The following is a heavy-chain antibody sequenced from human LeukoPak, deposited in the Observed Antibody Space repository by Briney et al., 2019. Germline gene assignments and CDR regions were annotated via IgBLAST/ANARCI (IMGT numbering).Heavy chain of an antibody. CDR2: IYYSGST. Sequence: KASETLSLICTVSGGSISSYYWSWIRQPPGKGLERIGYIYYSGSTNYNPSLKSRVTISVDTSKNQFSLRLSSVTAADTAVYYCARDGGNYGGISAPPALEYYFDYWGQGTLVTVSS. D-gene: IGHD4-23*01. CDR1: GGSISSYY. V-gene: IGHV4-59*01. J-gene: IGHJ4*02. CDR3: ARDGGNYGGISAPPALEYYFDY.